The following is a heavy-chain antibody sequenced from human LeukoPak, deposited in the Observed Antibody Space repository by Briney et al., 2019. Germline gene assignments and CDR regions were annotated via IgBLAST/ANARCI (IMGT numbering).Heavy chain of an antibody. CDR3: ARSNDEEAFES. CDR1: GVSISSYY. Sequence: SETLSLTCTVSGVSISSYYWSWIRQPPGKGLEWIAYIYHSGTTNYSPSLKSRVTISVDTSKNQFSLKVTSVTAADTAVYYCARSNDEEAFESWGQGTLVTVSS. V-gene: IGHV4-59*08. CDR2: IYHSGTT. D-gene: IGHD1-1*01. J-gene: IGHJ4*02.